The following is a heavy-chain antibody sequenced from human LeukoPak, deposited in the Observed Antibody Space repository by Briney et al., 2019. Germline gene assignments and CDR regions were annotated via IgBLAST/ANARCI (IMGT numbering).Heavy chain of an antibody. CDR3: ARLRSPVDDAFDI. V-gene: IGHV3-9*01. J-gene: IGHJ3*02. D-gene: IGHD3-3*01. CDR1: GFTFDDYA. CDR2: ISWNSGSI. Sequence: PGRSLRLSCAASGFTFDDYAMHWVRQAPGKGLEWVSGISWNSGSIGYADSVKGRFTISRDNAKNSLYLQMNSLRAEDTALYYCARLRSPVDDAFDIWGQGTMVTVSS.